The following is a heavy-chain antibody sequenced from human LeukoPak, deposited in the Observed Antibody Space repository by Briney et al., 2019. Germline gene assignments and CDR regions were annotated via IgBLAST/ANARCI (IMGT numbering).Heavy chain of an antibody. CDR1: GGTFSSYA. J-gene: IGHJ3*02. D-gene: IGHD1-7*01. V-gene: IGHV1-69*13. CDR2: IIPIFGTA. CDR3: ARTATGTRSGWDAFDI. Sequence: SVKVSCKASGGTFSSYAISWVRQAPGQGLEWMGGIIPIFGTANYAQKFQGRVTITADESTSTAYMELSSLRSEDTAVYYCARTATGTRSGWDAFDIWGQGTMVTVSS.